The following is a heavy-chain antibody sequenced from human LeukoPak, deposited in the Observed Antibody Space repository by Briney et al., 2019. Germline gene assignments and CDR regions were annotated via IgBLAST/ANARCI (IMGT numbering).Heavy chain of an antibody. D-gene: IGHD6-19*01. CDR3: ARGSYSSGWYPGDY. Sequence: GGSLRLSCAASGFPFSDHYMDWVRQAPGKGLEWVGRSRNKGNSYTTEYAASVKGRFTISRDDSKNSLFLQMNSLKTEDTAVYYCARGSYSSGWYPGDYWGQGTLVTVSS. CDR2: SRNKGNSYTT. J-gene: IGHJ4*02. CDR1: GFPFSDHY. V-gene: IGHV3-72*01.